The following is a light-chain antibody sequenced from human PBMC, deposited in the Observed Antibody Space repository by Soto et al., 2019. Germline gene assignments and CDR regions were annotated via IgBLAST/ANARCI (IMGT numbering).Light chain of an antibody. V-gene: IGKV3-11*01. Sequence: EIVLTQSPATLSLSPGERATLSCRASQSVSSYLAWYQQKPGQAPRLLIYDASNRATGIPARFSGSGSGTDFTLTISTLEPEDFAVYYCQQRIDWPLTFGGGTEVETK. J-gene: IGKJ4*01. CDR2: DAS. CDR1: QSVSSY. CDR3: QQRIDWPLT.